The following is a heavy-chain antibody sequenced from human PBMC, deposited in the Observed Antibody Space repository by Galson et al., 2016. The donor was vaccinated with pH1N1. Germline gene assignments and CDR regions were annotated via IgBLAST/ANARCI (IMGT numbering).Heavy chain of an antibody. CDR1: GFTFSSYW. V-gene: IGHV3-74*01. CDR3: ARNFGLSGSGRHFDF. J-gene: IGHJ4*02. Sequence: SLRLSCAASGFTFSSYWMHWVRQAPGKGLVWVSRINSDGSSTSCADSVKGRFTISRDNAKNTLYLQMHSLRAEDTAVHYCARNFGLSGSGRHFDFWGQGTLVTVSS. CDR2: INSDGSST. D-gene: IGHD3-16*01.